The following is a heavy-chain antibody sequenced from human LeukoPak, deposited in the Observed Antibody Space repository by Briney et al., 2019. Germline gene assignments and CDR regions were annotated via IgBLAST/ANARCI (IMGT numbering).Heavy chain of an antibody. CDR1: GFTFSSYS. D-gene: IGHD2/OR15-2a*01. CDR3: AKDFHYYFDS. V-gene: IGHV3-23*01. J-gene: IGHJ4*02. CDR2: ISASDSKT. Sequence: QPGGSLRLSCAASGFTFSSYSMSWVRQAPGKGLEWVSAISASDSKTYYADSVKGRFTISRDNSKNTLYLQMNRLRAEDAAVYYCAKDFHYYFDSWGQGTLVAVSS.